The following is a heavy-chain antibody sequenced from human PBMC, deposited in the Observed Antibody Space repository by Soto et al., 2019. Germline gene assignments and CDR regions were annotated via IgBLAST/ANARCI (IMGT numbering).Heavy chain of an antibody. CDR3: AILGYCSSTSCYNSDY. D-gene: IGHD2-2*02. V-gene: IGHV1-2*04. Sequence: ASVKVSCKASGYTFTGYYMHWVRQAPGQGLEWMGWINPNSGGTNYAQKFQGWVTMTRDTSISTAYMELSRLRSDDTAVYYCAILGYCSSTSCYNSDYWGQGTLVTYPQ. CDR1: GYTFTGYY. CDR2: INPNSGGT. J-gene: IGHJ4*02.